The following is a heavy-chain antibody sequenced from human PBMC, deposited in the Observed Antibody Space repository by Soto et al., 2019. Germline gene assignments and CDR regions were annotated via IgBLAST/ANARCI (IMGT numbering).Heavy chain of an antibody. Sequence: QVQLQQWGAGLLKPSETLSLTCAVYGGSFSGYYWSWIRQPPGKGLEWIGEINHSGSTNYNPSLKSRVTISVDTSKNHFSRKLSSVTAADTAVYYCARGQSEDIVVVVAATQFDYWGQGTLVTVSS. D-gene: IGHD2-15*01. CDR1: GGSFSGYY. CDR2: INHSGST. CDR3: ARGQSEDIVVVVAATQFDY. V-gene: IGHV4-34*01. J-gene: IGHJ4*02.